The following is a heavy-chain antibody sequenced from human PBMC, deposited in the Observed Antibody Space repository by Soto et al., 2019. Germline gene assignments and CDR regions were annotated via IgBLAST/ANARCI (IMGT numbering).Heavy chain of an antibody. Sequence: PGGPLRLCCGASGFPFSDYYMTWIRQAPGKGLEWVSYISSSGSSIYYADSVKGRFTISRDNAKNSLYLQMNSLRAEDTAVYYCARGLSCISTSCHVGPVDVWGQGTTVTVSS. D-gene: IGHD2-2*01. V-gene: IGHV3-11*01. J-gene: IGHJ6*02. CDR1: GFPFSDYY. CDR2: ISSSGSSI. CDR3: ARGLSCISTSCHVGPVDV.